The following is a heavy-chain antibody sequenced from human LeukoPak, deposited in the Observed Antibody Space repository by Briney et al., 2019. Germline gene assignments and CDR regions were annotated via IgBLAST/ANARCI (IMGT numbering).Heavy chain of an antibody. V-gene: IGHV1-2*02. CDR3: ARVVGVAHLGPNFDY. J-gene: IGHJ4*02. D-gene: IGHD3-16*01. CDR2: INPNSGGT. Sequence: ASVKVSCKASGYTFTDYYMHWVRQAPGQGLEWMGWINPNSGGTNYAQKFQGRVTMTGDTSISTAYMELSRLRSDDTAVYYCARVVGVAHLGPNFDYWGQGTLVTVSS. CDR1: GYTFTDYY.